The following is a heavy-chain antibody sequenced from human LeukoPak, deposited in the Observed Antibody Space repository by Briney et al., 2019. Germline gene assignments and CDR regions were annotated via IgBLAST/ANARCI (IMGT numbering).Heavy chain of an antibody. CDR1: GFTFSNYW. V-gene: IGHV3-7*01. J-gene: IGHJ4*02. Sequence: GGSLRLSCAASGFTFSNYWMSWVRQAPGKGLEWVANIKEDGSEKYYVDSVKGRFTISRDNARNSLYLQMNSLRAEDTAVYYCARGRQLGYWDQGTLVTVSS. CDR3: ARGRQLGY. D-gene: IGHD6-13*01. CDR2: IKEDGSEK.